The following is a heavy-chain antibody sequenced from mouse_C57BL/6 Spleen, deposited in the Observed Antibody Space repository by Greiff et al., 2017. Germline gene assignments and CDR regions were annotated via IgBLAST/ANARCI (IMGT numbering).Heavy chain of an antibody. J-gene: IGHJ1*03. CDR2: IDPSDSYT. Sequence: QVHVKQPGAELVMPGASVKLSCKASGYTFTSYWMHWVKQRPGQGLEWIGAIDPSDSYTNYNQKFKGKSTLTVDKSSSTAYMQLSSLTSEDSAVXDGARRNYRGPGYIDVWGTGTTVTVSS. CDR1: GYTFTSYW. D-gene: IGHD2-12*01. V-gene: IGHV1-69*01. CDR3: ARRNYRGPGYIDV.